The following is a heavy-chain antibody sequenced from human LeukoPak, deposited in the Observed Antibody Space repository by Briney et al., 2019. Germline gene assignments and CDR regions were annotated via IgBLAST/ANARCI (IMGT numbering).Heavy chain of an antibody. Sequence: RSGGSLRLSCAASGFTFRSSGMNWARQAPGKGLEWVSYISDASRTIYYADSVKGRFSVSRDNANNLLYLQMRSLRVEDTAVYYCAKDASYDSSGYSGDYWGQGTLVTVSS. CDR1: GFTFRSSG. J-gene: IGHJ4*02. CDR2: ISDASRTI. D-gene: IGHD3-22*01. CDR3: AKDASYDSSGYSGDY. V-gene: IGHV3-48*04.